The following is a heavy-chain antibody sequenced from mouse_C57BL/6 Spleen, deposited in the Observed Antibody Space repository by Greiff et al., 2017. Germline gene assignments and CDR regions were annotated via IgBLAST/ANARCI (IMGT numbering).Heavy chain of an antibody. CDR3: AISLPYDYDYVYFDV. Sequence: VQLQQPGAELVKPGASVKLSCTASGYTFTSYWMHWVKQGPGQGLEWIGMIHPDSGSTNYNETFKSKATLTVDKSSSTAYMQLSSLTSEDSTVYYGAISLPYDYDYVYFDVWGQGTTLTVSS. D-gene: IGHD2-4*01. CDR1: GYTFTSYW. V-gene: IGHV1-64*01. CDR2: IHPDSGST. J-gene: IGHJ2*01.